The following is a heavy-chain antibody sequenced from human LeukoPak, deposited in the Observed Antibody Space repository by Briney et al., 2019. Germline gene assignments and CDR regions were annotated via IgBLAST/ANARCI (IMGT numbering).Heavy chain of an antibody. CDR3: AKDSCSSTSCYTPFDY. V-gene: IGHV3-23*01. CDR2: ISGSGGST. CDR1: GFTFSSYA. D-gene: IGHD2-2*02. Sequence: GGSLRLSCAASGFTFSSYAMSWDRQAPGKGLEWVSAISGSGGSTYYADSVKGRFTISRDNSKNTLYLQMNSLRAEDTAVYYCAKDSCSSTSCYTPFDYWGQGTLVTVSS. J-gene: IGHJ4*02.